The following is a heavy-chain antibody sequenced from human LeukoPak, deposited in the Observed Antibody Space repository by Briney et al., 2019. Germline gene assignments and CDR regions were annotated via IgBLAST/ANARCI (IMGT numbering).Heavy chain of an antibody. CDR1: GFTFSSYG. CDR3: ARDTPWGPLLPFDY. CDR2: IWYDGRNE. J-gene: IGHJ4*02. Sequence: GGSLRLSCAASGFTFSSYGMHWVRQAPGKGLEWVAVIWYDGRNENYADSVKGRFTISRDNAKNSLYLQMNSLRAEDTAVYYCARDTPWGPLLPFDYWGQGTLVTVSS. D-gene: IGHD2-15*01. V-gene: IGHV3-33*01.